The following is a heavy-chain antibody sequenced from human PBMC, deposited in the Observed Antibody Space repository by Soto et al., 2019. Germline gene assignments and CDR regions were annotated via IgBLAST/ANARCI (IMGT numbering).Heavy chain of an antibody. V-gene: IGHV3-21*01. CDR2: ITSDSSNV. J-gene: IGHJ4*02. CDR1: GFTFSTYS. Sequence: EVQLVESGGGLVKPGGSLRLSCAASGFTFSTYSMNWVRQAPGKGLEWVSYITSDSSNVHYADSVKGRFTISRDNAKNSLSLQMNTLRAEDTAVYYCVRDLGVALATLTLDYWGQGTLVTVSS. CDR3: VRDLGVALATLTLDY. D-gene: IGHD2-15*01.